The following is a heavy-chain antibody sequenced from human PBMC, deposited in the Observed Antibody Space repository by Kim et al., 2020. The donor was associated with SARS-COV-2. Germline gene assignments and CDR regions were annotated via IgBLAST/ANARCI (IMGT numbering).Heavy chain of an antibody. J-gene: IGHJ4*02. V-gene: IGHV5-51*01. CDR3: ERRVGATAAFDY. Sequence: RYSPSFQGQFTISADKSISTAYLQWSSLKASDTAMYYCERRVGATAAFDYWGQGTLVTVSS. D-gene: IGHD1-26*01.